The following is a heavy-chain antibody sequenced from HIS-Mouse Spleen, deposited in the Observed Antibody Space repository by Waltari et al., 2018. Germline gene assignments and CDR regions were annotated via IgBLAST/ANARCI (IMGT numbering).Heavy chain of an antibody. CDR3: AREIPYSSSWYDWYFDL. CDR2: IDYSGST. CDR1: GGSISSSSYY. J-gene: IGHJ2*01. V-gene: IGHV4-39*07. Sequence: QLQLQESGPGLVKPSETLSLTCTVSGGSISSSSYYWGWIRQPPGKGLEWIGGIDYSGSTYSNAAVKSRVTISVDTSKNQFSLRLSSVTAADTAVYYCAREIPYSSSWYDWYFDLWGRGTLVTVSS. D-gene: IGHD6-13*01.